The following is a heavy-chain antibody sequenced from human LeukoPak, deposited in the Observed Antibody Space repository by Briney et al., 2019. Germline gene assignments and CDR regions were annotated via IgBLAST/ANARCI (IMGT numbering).Heavy chain of an antibody. J-gene: IGHJ4*02. Sequence: PSETLSLTCAVYGGSFSGYYWSWIRQPPGKGLEWIGEINHSGSTNYNPSLKSRVTISVDTSKNQFSLKLSSVTAADTAVYYCARVRILWFGELLQQPTYYFDYWGQGTLVTVSS. CDR3: ARVRILWFGELLQQPTYYFDY. CDR2: INHSGST. V-gene: IGHV4-34*01. CDR1: GGSFSGYY. D-gene: IGHD3-10*01.